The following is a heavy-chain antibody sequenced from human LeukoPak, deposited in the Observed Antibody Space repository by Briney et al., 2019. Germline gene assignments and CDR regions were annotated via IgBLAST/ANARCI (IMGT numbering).Heavy chain of an antibody. J-gene: IGHJ4*02. CDR2: ISYDGSNK. CDR1: GFTFSSYG. CDR3: AKDLSTSVTLYYFDY. D-gene: IGHD4-17*01. V-gene: IGHV3-30*18. Sequence: GRSLRLSCAASGFTFSSYGMHWVRQAPGKGLEWVAVISYDGSNKYYADSVKGRFTISRDSSKNTLYLQMNSLRAEDTAVYYCAKDLSTSVTLYYFDYWGQGTLVTVSS.